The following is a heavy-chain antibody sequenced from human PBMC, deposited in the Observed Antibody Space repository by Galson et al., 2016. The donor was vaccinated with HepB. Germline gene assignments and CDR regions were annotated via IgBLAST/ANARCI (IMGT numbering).Heavy chain of an antibody. CDR2: LSRSSSDDI. J-gene: IGHJ2*01. D-gene: IGHD3-10*02. CDR1: GFTLSSYT. V-gene: IGHV3-21*01. Sequence: SLRLSCAASGFTLSSYTMNWVRQTPGKGLEWVSGLSRSSSDDIYQADSAKGRFTISRDDAKNSVHLQMNSLRVEDTAVYFCARVFAGAPFYWYFDLWGRGTLVAVSS. CDR3: ARVFAGAPFYWYFDL.